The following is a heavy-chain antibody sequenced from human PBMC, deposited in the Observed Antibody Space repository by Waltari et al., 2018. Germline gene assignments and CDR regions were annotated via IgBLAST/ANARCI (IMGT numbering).Heavy chain of an antibody. V-gene: IGHV4-38-2*01. Sequence: QVQLQESGPGLVKPSETLSLTCAVSGYSISSGYYWGWIRQPPGKGLEWIGSIYHSGSTYYNPSLKSRVTISVDTSKNQFSLKLSSVTAADTAVYYCARLLWFQGGGPYYFDYWGQGTLVTVSS. CDR2: IYHSGST. J-gene: IGHJ4*02. CDR3: ARLLWFQGGGPYYFDY. D-gene: IGHD3-10*01. CDR1: GYSISSGYY.